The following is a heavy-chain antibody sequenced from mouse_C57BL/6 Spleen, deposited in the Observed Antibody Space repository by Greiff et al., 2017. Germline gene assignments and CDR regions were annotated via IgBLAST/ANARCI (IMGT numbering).Heavy chain of an antibody. J-gene: IGHJ1*03. CDR3: ARSDYYGSSYWYFDV. D-gene: IGHD1-1*01. V-gene: IGHV1-82*01. CDR2: ISPGDGDT. Sequence: QVQLQQSGPELVKPGASVKISCKASGYAFSSSWMNWVKQRPGKGLEWIGRISPGDGDTNYNGKFKGKATLTADKSSSTAYMQLSSLTSEDSAVYFCARSDYYGSSYWYFDVWGTGTTVTVSS. CDR1: GYAFSSSW.